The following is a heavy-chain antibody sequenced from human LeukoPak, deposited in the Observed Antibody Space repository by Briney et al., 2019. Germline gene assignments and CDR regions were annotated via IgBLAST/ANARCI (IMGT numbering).Heavy chain of an antibody. CDR2: INTAADT. CDR3: VRAPPGTGWLIDH. Sequence: GGSLRLSCAASGFAFSNYDMLWVRQDTGKGLEWVSAINTAADTYYPDSVKGRFTISRENAKSSLYLQMNSLRVGDTAVYYCVRAPPGTGWLIDHWGQGTLVAVSS. D-gene: IGHD6-19*01. J-gene: IGHJ4*02. V-gene: IGHV3-13*04. CDR1: GFAFSNYD.